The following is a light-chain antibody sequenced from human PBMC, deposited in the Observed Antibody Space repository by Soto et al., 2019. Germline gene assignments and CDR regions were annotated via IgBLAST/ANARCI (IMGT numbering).Light chain of an antibody. V-gene: IGKV3-20*01. J-gene: IGKJ1*01. CDR2: GAS. Sequence: EIVLTQSPGTLSLSPGERATLSCRASQSVNNRFLAWYQQKPGQAPRLLVCGASNRATGIPDRFSGSGSGTDFTLTISRLEPEDFAMYYCQQYGSSPRTFDQGTKVEIK. CDR3: QQYGSSPRT. CDR1: QSVNNRF.